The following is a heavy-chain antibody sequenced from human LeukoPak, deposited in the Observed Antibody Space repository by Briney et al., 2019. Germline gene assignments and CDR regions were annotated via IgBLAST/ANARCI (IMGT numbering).Heavy chain of an antibody. D-gene: IGHD3-22*01. V-gene: IGHV1-18*01. CDR1: GYTFTSYG. CDR3: ARGPITMIVVANRNWFDP. CDR2: ISAYNGNT. J-gene: IGHJ5*02. Sequence: ASVKVSCKASGYTFTSYGISWVRQAPGQGLEWMGWISAYNGNTNYAQKLQGRVTMTTDTSTSTAYIELRSLRSDDTAVYYCARGPITMIVVANRNWFDPWGQGTLVTVSS.